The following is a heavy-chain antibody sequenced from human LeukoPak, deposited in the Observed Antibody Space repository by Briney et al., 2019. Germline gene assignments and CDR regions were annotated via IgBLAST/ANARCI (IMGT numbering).Heavy chain of an antibody. J-gene: IGHJ4*02. Sequence: PSETLSLTCTVSGGSISSYYWSWIRQPPGKGLEWIAYIYDSGSTSGTTNYNPSLRSRVTISVDTSKNQFSLKLSSVTAADTAVYYCARGPTLTTDYWGQGTVVTVSS. CDR1: GGSISSYY. D-gene: IGHD4-17*01. CDR2: IYDSGSTSGTT. CDR3: ARGPTLTTDY. V-gene: IGHV4-59*01.